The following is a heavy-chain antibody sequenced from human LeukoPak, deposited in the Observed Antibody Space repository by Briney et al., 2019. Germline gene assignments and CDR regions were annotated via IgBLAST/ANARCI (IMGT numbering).Heavy chain of an antibody. CDR1: GFTFSSYA. J-gene: IGHJ6*03. CDR3: ARDFVVPAASPTYYMDV. V-gene: IGHV3-64*01. Sequence: GGSLRLSCAASGFTFSSYAMHWVRQAPGKGLEYVSAISSNGGSTYYANSVKGRFTISRDNSKNTLYLQMGSLRAEDMAVYYCARDFVVPAASPTYYMDVWGKGTTVTVSS. CDR2: ISSNGGST. D-gene: IGHD2-2*01.